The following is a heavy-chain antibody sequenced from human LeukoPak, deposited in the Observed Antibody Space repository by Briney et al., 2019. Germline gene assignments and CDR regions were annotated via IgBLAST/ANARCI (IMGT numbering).Heavy chain of an antibody. Sequence: SETLSLTCTISGGSVRDYYWSWIRQSPGKGLEWIGYIYHTGSTSYSPSLKSRVTISADTSQNQFSLKLSSVTAADTAVYYCARESGSVTSEVDFDYWGQGTLVTVSS. CDR1: GGSVRDYY. CDR3: ARESGSVTSEVDFDY. CDR2: IYHTGST. J-gene: IGHJ4*02. V-gene: IGHV4-59*02. D-gene: IGHD4-17*01.